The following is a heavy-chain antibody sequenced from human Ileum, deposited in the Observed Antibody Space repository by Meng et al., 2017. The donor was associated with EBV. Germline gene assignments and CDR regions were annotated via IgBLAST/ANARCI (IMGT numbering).Heavy chain of an antibody. CDR3: ARVGQWLPIDY. CDR1: GSSSSSSNY. V-gene: IGHV4-4*02. CDR2: IYHSEST. J-gene: IGHJ4*02. Sequence: QAPLPASGPELVTRAWTLAFPAACSGSSSSSSNYWSWDRQPPGKGLEWIGKIYHSESTNYNPSLKSRVTISVDKSKNQFSLNLSSVTAADTAVYYCARVGQWLPIDYWGQGTLVTVSS. D-gene: IGHD6-19*01.